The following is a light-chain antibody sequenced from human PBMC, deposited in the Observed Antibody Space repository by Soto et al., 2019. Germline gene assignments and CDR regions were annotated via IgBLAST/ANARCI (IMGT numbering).Light chain of an antibody. CDR1: QSISNS. Sequence: DIQMIQSPSTLSASVGDRVTITCRATQSISNSLAWYQQKPGKAPKLLIYKASSLESGVPSRFSGRGSGTEFTLTITSLQPDDFATYYCQQYNSYWTFGQGTKVEIK. CDR2: KAS. J-gene: IGKJ1*01. CDR3: QQYNSYWT. V-gene: IGKV1-5*03.